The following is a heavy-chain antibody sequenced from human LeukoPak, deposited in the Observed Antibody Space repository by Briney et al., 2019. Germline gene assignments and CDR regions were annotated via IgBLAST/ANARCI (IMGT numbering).Heavy chain of an antibody. CDR2: ISAYNGNT. J-gene: IGHJ4*02. V-gene: IGHV1-18*01. CDR1: GYTFTSYG. CDR3: ARDSLGSDYDILTGYYGFDY. D-gene: IGHD3-9*01. Sequence: GASVKVSCKASGYTFTSYGISWVRQAPGQGLEWMGWISAYNGNTNYAQKLQGRVTMTTDTSTSTAYMELRSLRSDDTAVYYCARDSLGSDYDILTGYYGFDYWGQGTLVTVSS.